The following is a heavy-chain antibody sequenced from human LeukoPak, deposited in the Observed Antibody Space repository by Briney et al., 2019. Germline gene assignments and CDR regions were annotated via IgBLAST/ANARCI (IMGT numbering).Heavy chain of an antibody. D-gene: IGHD3-10*01. CDR1: GYSISSGYC. Sequence: SETLSLTCTVSGYSISSGYCWGWIRQPPRKGLEWIGSIYHSGSTYYNPSLKSRVTISVDTSKNQFSLKLSSVTAADTAVYYCAIYYGSGSYYKYFQHWGQGTLVTVSS. CDR3: AIYYGSGSYYKYFQH. J-gene: IGHJ1*01. V-gene: IGHV4-38-2*02. CDR2: IYHSGST.